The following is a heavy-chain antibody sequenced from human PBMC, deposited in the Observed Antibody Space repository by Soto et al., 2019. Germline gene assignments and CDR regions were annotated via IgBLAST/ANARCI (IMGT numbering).Heavy chain of an antibody. D-gene: IGHD5-18*01. V-gene: IGHV3-43*01. CDR2: ISWDGGST. CDR1: GFTFDDYT. J-gene: IGHJ4*02. CDR3: GKDRVGRGYSYYYRGVDS. Sequence: GGSLRLSCAASGFTFDDYTMHWVRQAPGKGLEWVSLISWDGGSTYYADSAKGRFTISRDNSKNSLYLQLNSLRTEDTALYYCGKDRVGRGYSYYYRGVDSWGQGTLVTVSS.